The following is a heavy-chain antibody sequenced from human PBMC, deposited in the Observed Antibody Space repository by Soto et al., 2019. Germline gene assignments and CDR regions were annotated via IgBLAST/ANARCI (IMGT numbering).Heavy chain of an antibody. CDR1: GFTFSNAW. CDR2: IKSKTDGGTT. V-gene: IGHV3-15*01. J-gene: IGHJ4*02. D-gene: IGHD2-8*01. CDR3: TTRGYCTNGVCSPGY. Sequence: EVQLVESGGGLVKPGGSLRLYCAASGFTFSNAWMSWVRQAPGKGLEWVGRIKSKTDGGTTDYAAPVKGRFTISRDDSKNTLYLQMNSLKTEDTAVYYCTTRGYCTNGVCSPGYWGQGTLVTVSS.